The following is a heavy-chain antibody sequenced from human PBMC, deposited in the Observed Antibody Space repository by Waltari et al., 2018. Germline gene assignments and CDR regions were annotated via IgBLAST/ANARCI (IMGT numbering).Heavy chain of an antibody. D-gene: IGHD3-10*01. CDR1: GGSFSDYY. CDR2: INHRGST. CDR3: ARGSHYTWGDY. J-gene: IGHJ4*02. Sequence: QVQLQQWGAGLLKPAETLSLTCAVYGGSFSDYYWGWIRQAPGKGWEWIGQINHRGSTKDTPALGSRGTISVDASKNQVSLMRNSATAGDTAVYYCARGSHYTWGDYWGQGTLVTVSS. V-gene: IGHV4-34*02.